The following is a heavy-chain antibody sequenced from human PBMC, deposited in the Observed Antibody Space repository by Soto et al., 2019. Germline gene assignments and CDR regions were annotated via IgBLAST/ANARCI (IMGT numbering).Heavy chain of an antibody. D-gene: IGHD5-18*01. CDR1: GYTFTIYY. Sequence: ASVKVSCKASGYTFTIYYMHWVRQAPGQGFEWMGIINPGSGSTSYAQKFQGRVTMTRDTSTSTVYMELSSLRSEDTAVYYCARDLDTAMVGAFDIWGQGTMVTVSS. CDR3: ARDLDTAMVGAFDI. CDR2: INPGSGST. V-gene: IGHV1-46*01. J-gene: IGHJ3*02.